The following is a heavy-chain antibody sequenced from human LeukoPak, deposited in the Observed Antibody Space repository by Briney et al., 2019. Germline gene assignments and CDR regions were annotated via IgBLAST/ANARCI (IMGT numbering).Heavy chain of an antibody. V-gene: IGHV3-23*01. CDR2: ISSSGGST. CDR1: GFTFTNFA. CDR3: ARGQEGVDY. Sequence: SGGSLRLSCAASGFTFTNFAMTWVRQAPGKGLEWVSTISSSGGSTYYADSVKGRFTISRDNSKNTLYLQMNSLRAEDTAVYYCARGQEGVDYWGQGTLVTVSS. J-gene: IGHJ4*02.